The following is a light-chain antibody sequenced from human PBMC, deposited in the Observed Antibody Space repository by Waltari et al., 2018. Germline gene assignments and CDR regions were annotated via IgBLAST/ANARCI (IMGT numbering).Light chain of an antibody. CDR3: MQALQTPLT. Sequence: DVVMTQSPLFLPVTPGEPASISCRSSQTRLNSNGYNYLDWFLQKPGQSPQLLIYSGSNRASGVPDRFSGSGSGTDFTLKISRVEAEDVGIYYCMQALQTPLTFGGGTKVEIK. CDR2: SGS. V-gene: IGKV2-28*01. J-gene: IGKJ4*01. CDR1: QTRLNSNGYNY.